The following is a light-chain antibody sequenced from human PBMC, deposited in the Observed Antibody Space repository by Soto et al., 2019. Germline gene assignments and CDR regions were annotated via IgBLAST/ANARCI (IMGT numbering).Light chain of an antibody. CDR3: QQYNDWVT. V-gene: IGKV3-15*01. CDR2: GGS. Sequence: EKGLTQSPAILSASPGERATLSCRASQSVSSNLAWYQQKPGQAPRLLIYGGSTRATGIPARFSGSGSGTEFTLTISSLQSEDFAVYYCQQYNDWVTFGPGTKVDIK. J-gene: IGKJ3*01. CDR1: QSVSSN.